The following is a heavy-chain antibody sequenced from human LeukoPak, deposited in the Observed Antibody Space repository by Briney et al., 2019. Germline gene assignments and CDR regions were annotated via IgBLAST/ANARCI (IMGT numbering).Heavy chain of an antibody. J-gene: IGHJ6*03. CDR1: GGSISSYY. D-gene: IGHD3-16*02. Sequence: SETLSLTCTVSGGSISSYYWSWIRQPPGKGLEWIGYIYYSGSTNYNPSLKSRVTISVDTSKNQFSLKLSSVTAADTAVYYCARGRGDVITFGGVIAKYYYYYYMDVWGKGTTVTVSS. V-gene: IGHV4-59*01. CDR2: IYYSGST. CDR3: ARGRGDVITFGGVIAKYYYYYYMDV.